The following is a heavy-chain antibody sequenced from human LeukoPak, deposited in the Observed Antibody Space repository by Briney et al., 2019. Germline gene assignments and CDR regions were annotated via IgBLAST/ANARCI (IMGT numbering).Heavy chain of an antibody. D-gene: IGHD3-16*01. CDR2: IVVGSGNT. CDR1: GFTFTSSA. Sequence: ASVKVSCKASGFTFTSSAVQWVRQARGQRLEWIGWIVVGSGNTNYAQKFQERVTITRDMSTSTAYMELSSLRSEDTAVYYCTAVMRYGHDYDYWGQGTLVTVSS. J-gene: IGHJ4*02. V-gene: IGHV1-58*01. CDR3: TAVMRYGHDYDY.